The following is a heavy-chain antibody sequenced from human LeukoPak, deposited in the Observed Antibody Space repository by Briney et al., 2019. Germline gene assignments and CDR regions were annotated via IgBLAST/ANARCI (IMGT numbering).Heavy chain of an antibody. CDR2: ISYDGSNK. V-gene: IGHV3-30-3*01. Sequence: GGSLRLSCAASGFTFSSYAMHWVRQAPGKGLEWVAVISYDGSNKYYANSVKGRFTISRDNSKNTLYLQMNSLRAEDTAVYYCASYLTSIPSGMDVWGQGTTVTVSS. CDR3: ASYLTSIPSGMDV. J-gene: IGHJ6*02. D-gene: IGHD2/OR15-2a*01. CDR1: GFTFSSYA.